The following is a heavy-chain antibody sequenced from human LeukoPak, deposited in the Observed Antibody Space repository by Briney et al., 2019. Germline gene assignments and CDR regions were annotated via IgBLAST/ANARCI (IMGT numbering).Heavy chain of an antibody. CDR2: ISSSSSYI. CDR1: GFTFSSYS. CDR3: ARDTETYYYDSSGYSHFDY. J-gene: IGHJ4*02. D-gene: IGHD3-22*01. Sequence: PGGSLRLSCAASGFTFSSYSMNWVRQAPGKGLEWVSSISSSSSYIYYADSVEGRFTISRDNAKNSLYLQMNSLRAEDTAVYYCARDTETYYYDSSGYSHFDYWGQGTLVTVSS. V-gene: IGHV3-21*01.